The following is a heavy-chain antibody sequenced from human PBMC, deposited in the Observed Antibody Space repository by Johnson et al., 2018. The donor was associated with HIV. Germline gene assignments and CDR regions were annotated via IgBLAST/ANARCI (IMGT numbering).Heavy chain of an antibody. J-gene: IGHJ3*02. CDR1: GFTFDDYD. CDR2: ISWNSGSI. D-gene: IGHD6-19*01. V-gene: IGHV3-9*01. Sequence: VQLVESGGGLVQPGRSLRLSCAASGFTFDDYDMHWVRQAPGKGLEWVSGISWNSGSIGYADSVKGRFTISRDNAKNSLYLQMNSLRAEDTALYYCTKDVQHSSGWDRGGAFDIWGQGTMVTVSS. CDR3: TKDVQHSSGWDRGGAFDI.